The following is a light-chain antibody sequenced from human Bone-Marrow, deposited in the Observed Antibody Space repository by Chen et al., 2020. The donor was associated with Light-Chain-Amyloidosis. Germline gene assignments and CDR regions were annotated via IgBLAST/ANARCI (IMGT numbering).Light chain of an antibody. V-gene: IGLV3-25*03. CDR1: ALPKQY. J-gene: IGLJ3*02. CDR3: QSTASSGVLWV. CDR2: KDT. Sequence: SYELTQPPSVSVSPGQTARITCSGDALPKQYAYWYQQKPGQAPVLVIYKDTERPSGIPERFSGSSSGTTVTLTISGVQAEDDADYYCQSTASSGVLWVFGGGTNLSVL.